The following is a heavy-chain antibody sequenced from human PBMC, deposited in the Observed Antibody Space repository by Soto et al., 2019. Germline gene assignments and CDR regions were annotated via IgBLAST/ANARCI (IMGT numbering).Heavy chain of an antibody. Sequence: QVHLQESGPGLVKPSQTLSLTCTVSGGSINSGDYYWSWIRQTPGKGLEWLGYIYYTGSTFYNPSLNSGITISIDTSKNQFSLKVTSGTAADTAVYFCAREVMDTVTPEAEYYFDHWGQGTLVTVSS. CDR3: AREVMDTVTPEAEYYFDH. CDR1: GGSINSGDYY. CDR2: IYYTGST. V-gene: IGHV4-30-4*01. D-gene: IGHD4-17*01. J-gene: IGHJ4*02.